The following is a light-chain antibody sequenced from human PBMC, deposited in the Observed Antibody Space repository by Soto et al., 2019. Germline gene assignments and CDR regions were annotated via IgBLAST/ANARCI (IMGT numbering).Light chain of an antibody. V-gene: IGLV2-14*01. CDR3: SSYTSSSTLV. CDR2: EVR. Sequence: QSALTQPASVSGSPGQSITISCTGTSSDLGAYNYVSWYQQHPGKAPKVMIYEVRNRPSGVSNRFSGSKSGKMASLTISGLQAEDEADYYCSSYTSSSTLVFGTGTKVTVL. J-gene: IGLJ1*01. CDR1: SSDLGAYNY.